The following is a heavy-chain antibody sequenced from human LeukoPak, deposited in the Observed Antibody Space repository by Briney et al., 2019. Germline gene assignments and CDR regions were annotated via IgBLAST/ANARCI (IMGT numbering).Heavy chain of an antibody. CDR1: GSSFTSYW. Sequence: GESLKISCKGSGSSFTSYWIGWVRQMPGKGLEWMGIIYPGDSDTIYSPSFQGQVTISADKSISTAYLQWSSLKASDTAIYYCARRSSIATRLFDYWGQGTLVTVSS. CDR3: ARRSSIATRLFDY. V-gene: IGHV5-51*01. J-gene: IGHJ4*02. D-gene: IGHD6-6*01. CDR2: IYPGDSDT.